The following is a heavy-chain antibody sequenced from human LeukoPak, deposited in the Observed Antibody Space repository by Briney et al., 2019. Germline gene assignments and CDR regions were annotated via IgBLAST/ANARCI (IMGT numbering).Heavy chain of an antibody. CDR1: GYTFTSYG. Sequence: GASVKVSCKASGYTFTSYGISWVRQAPGQGLEWMGWISAYNGNTNYAQKLQGRVTMTTDTSTSTAYMELRSLRSDDTAVYYCARGEDYDFWSGYSVYWGQGTLVTVSS. D-gene: IGHD3-3*01. CDR3: ARGEDYDFWSGYSVY. J-gene: IGHJ4*02. V-gene: IGHV1-18*01. CDR2: ISAYNGNT.